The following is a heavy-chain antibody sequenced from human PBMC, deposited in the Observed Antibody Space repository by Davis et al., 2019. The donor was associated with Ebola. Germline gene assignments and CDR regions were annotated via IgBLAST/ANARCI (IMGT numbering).Heavy chain of an antibody. V-gene: IGHV3-73*01. CDR3: TIHYY. D-gene: IGHD3-10*01. CDR2: IRSKANSYAT. Sequence: GGSLRLSCTASGFTFGDYAMSWFRQAPGKGLEWVGRIRSKANSYATAYAASVKGRFTISRDDSKNTLYLQMNSLKTEDTAVYYCTIHYYWGQGTLVTVSS. CDR1: GFTFGDYA. J-gene: IGHJ4*02.